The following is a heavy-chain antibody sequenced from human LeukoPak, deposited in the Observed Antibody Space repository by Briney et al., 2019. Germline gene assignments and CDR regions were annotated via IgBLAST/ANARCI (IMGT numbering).Heavy chain of an antibody. CDR3: AKDSAYSSGWYYFDP. J-gene: IGHJ4*02. CDR1: GFTFSSYA. Sequence: GGSLRLSCAASGFTFSSYAMNWVRQAPGKGLEWVSGISGSGGSTYYADSVKGRFTISRDNSKDTLYLQMNSLRAEDTAVYYCAKDSAYSSGWYYFDPWGQGILVTVSS. V-gene: IGHV3-23*01. CDR2: ISGSGGST. D-gene: IGHD6-13*01.